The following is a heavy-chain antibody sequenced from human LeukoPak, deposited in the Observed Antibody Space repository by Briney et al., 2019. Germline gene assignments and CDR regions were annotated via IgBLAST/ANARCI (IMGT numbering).Heavy chain of an antibody. CDR2: IIPILGIA. Sequence: SVKVSCKASGDTFSSYAISWVRQAPGQGLEWMGRIIPILGIANYAQKFQGRVTITADKSTSTAYMELSSLRSEDTAVYYCARGRVHCSSTSCPDYYYYYYGMDVWGQGTTVTVSS. CDR3: ARGRVHCSSTSCPDYYYYYYGMDV. J-gene: IGHJ6*02. CDR1: GDTFSSYA. V-gene: IGHV1-69*04. D-gene: IGHD2-2*01.